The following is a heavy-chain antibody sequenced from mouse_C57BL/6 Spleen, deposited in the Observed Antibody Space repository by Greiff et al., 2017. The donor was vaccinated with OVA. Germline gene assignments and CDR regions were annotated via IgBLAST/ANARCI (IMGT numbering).Heavy chain of an antibody. D-gene: IGHD1-2*01. Sequence: VQLKESGGDLVKPGGSLKLSCAASGFTFSSYGMSWVRQTPDKRLEWVATISSGGSYTYYPDSVKGRFTISRDNAKNTLYMQMSSLKSEDTAMYYCARHRITTGYYAMDYWGQGTSVTVSS. J-gene: IGHJ4*01. CDR2: ISSGGSYT. CDR3: ARHRITTGYYAMDY. V-gene: IGHV5-6*01. CDR1: GFTFSSYG.